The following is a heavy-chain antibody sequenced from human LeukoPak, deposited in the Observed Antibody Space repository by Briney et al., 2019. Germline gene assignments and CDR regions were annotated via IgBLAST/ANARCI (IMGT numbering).Heavy chain of an antibody. D-gene: IGHD6-19*01. CDR3: AGAVSGIAVAGTGLEAFDI. V-gene: IGHV1-69*13. J-gene: IGHJ3*02. Sequence: SVKVSCKASGGTFSSYAISWVRQAPGQGLERMGGIIPIFGTANYAQKFQGRVTITADESTSTAYMELSSLRSGDTAVYYCAGAVSGIAVAGTGLEAFDIWGQGTMVTVSS. CDR2: IIPIFGTA. CDR1: GGTFSSYA.